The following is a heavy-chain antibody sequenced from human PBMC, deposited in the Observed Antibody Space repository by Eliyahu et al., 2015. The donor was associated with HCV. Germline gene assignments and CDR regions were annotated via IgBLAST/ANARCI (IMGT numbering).Heavy chain of an antibody. J-gene: IGHJ4*02. CDR2: LQGSGITT. Sequence: EVQLLESGGGLVQPGGSLRLSCSDSAFSVSRHDMSWVRQAPGRGLEWVSFLQGSGITTYYSDSVKGRFTISRDNSKNTLYLQMNTLKAEDTAVYFCTSGHFARWGQGTPVTVSS. V-gene: IGHV3-23*05. D-gene: IGHD5-12*01. CDR1: AFSVSRHD. CDR3: TSGHFAR.